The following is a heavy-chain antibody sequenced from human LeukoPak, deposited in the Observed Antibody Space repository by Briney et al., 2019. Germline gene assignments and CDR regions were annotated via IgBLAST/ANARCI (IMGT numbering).Heavy chain of an antibody. D-gene: IGHD2-21*02. J-gene: IGHJ4*02. Sequence: PGGSLRLSCAASGFTFSSYAMSWVRQAPGKGLEWVSAISGSGGSTYYADSVKGRFTISRDNSKNTLYLQMNSLRAEDTAVYYCAKGIHCGGDCYMDYWGQGTLVTVSS. CDR1: GFTFSSYA. V-gene: IGHV3-23*01. CDR3: AKGIHCGGDCYMDY. CDR2: ISGSGGST.